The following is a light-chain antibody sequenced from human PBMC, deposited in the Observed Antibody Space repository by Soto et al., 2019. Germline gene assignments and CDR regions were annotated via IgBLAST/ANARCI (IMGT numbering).Light chain of an antibody. CDR2: DAS. J-gene: IGKJ4*01. V-gene: IGKV3-11*01. CDR1: QSIRNY. CDR3: QQRNDSFT. Sequence: EVVLTQSPATLSLSPGERATLSCRASQSIRNYLAWYQQKPGQAPRLLIYDASNRATGIPARFSGSGSGTDFILTISSLEPEDSVVYYCQQRNDSFTFGGGTKVEIK.